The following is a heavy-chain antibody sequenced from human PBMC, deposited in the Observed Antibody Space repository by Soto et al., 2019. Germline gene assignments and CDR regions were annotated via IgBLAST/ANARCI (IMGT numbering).Heavy chain of an antibody. Sequence: SVKVSCKXSGGTFSSYAISWVRQAPGQGLEWMGGIIPIFGTANYAQKFQGRVTITADESTSTAYMELSSLRSEDTAVYYCATPGKRGYSLYRLDYWGQGTLVTVSS. J-gene: IGHJ4*02. CDR2: IIPIFGTA. V-gene: IGHV1-69*13. CDR1: GGTFSSYA. D-gene: IGHD5-18*01. CDR3: ATPGKRGYSLYRLDY.